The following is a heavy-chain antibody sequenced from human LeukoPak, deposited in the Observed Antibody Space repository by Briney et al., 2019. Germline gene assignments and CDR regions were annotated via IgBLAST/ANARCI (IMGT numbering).Heavy chain of an antibody. CDR1: GFTFDDYA. CDR3: AKDIRLAVTAIPGAFDI. V-gene: IGHV3-9*01. CDR2: ISWNSGSI. Sequence: PGGSLRLSCAASGFTFDDYAMHWVRQAPGKGLEWVSGISWNSGSIGYADSVKGRFTFSRDNAKNSLYLQMNSLRAEDTALYYCAKDIRLAVTAIPGAFDIWGQGTMVTVSS. D-gene: IGHD2-21*02. J-gene: IGHJ3*02.